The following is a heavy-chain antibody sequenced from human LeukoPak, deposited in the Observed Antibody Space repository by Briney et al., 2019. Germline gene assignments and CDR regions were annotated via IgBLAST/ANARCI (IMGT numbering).Heavy chain of an antibody. V-gene: IGHV1-2*02. D-gene: IGHD3-3*02. CDR2: ITPNSGNA. CDR3: ARVRLADDRAWAY. CDR1: GYTFSDFY. Sequence: ASVKVSCKASGYTFSDFYIHWVRQAPGQGLEYVGWITPNSGNAYSPQRLQGRVTMTRDASMSTAYMELSSLRSDDTAVYFCARVRLADDRAWAYWGQGTLVTVSS. J-gene: IGHJ4*02.